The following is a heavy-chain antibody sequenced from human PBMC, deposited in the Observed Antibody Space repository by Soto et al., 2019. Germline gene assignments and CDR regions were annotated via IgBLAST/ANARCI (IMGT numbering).Heavy chain of an antibody. CDR3: VRHISNFRYYSYAMDV. CDR2: IYPGDSDT. CDR1: GYTFSDYW. Sequence: GESVKISCXGSGYTFSDYWIGWVRQLPGKGLEWMGIIYPGDSDTRYSPSFQGHVTITVDKSTSTAYLQWNTLKASDTAMYYCVRHISNFRYYSYAMDVWGQGTTVTVSS. V-gene: IGHV5-51*01. J-gene: IGHJ6*02. D-gene: IGHD3-9*01.